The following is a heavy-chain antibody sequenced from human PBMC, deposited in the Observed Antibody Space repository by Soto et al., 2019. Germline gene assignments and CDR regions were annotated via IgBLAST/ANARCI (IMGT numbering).Heavy chain of an antibody. Sequence: QVQLVQSGAEVKKPGASVKVSCKASGYTFTSYGISWVRQAPGQGLEWMGWISAYNGNTNYAQKLQGRVTMTTDTSTSTAYMELRSLRSDDTAVYYCARVEFENYYDSSGYYTGGFDYWGQGTLVTVSS. J-gene: IGHJ4*02. D-gene: IGHD3-22*01. V-gene: IGHV1-18*01. CDR2: ISAYNGNT. CDR3: ARVEFENYYDSSGYYTGGFDY. CDR1: GYTFTSYG.